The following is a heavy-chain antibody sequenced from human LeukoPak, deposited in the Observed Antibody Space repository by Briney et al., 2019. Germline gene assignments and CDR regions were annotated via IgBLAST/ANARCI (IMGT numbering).Heavy chain of an antibody. CDR2: IYPGDSDT. Sequence: GESLKISCKGSGYSFTSYWIGWVRQMPGKGLEWMGIIYPGDSDTRYSPSFQGQVTISADKSISTAYLQWSSLMASDTAMYYCARHNGGGYYYVYGAAFDIWGQGTMVTVSS. CDR3: ARHNGGGYYYVYGAAFDI. CDR1: GYSFTSYW. J-gene: IGHJ3*02. V-gene: IGHV5-51*01. D-gene: IGHD3-22*01.